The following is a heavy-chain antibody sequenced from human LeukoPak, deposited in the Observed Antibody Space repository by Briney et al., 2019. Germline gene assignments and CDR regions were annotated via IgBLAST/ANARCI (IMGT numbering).Heavy chain of an antibody. V-gene: IGHV4-59*01. CDR3: ASLGNGSGSEDY. Sequence: PSETLSLTCTVCGGPISSYYWSWTRQPPGEGRVWIGYNYYSGSTDYNPSLKSRVTISVDTSKNQFSLKLSSVTAADTAVYYCASLGNGSGSEDYWGQGTLVTVSS. CDR1: GGPISSYY. J-gene: IGHJ4*02. CDR2: NYYSGST. D-gene: IGHD3-10*01.